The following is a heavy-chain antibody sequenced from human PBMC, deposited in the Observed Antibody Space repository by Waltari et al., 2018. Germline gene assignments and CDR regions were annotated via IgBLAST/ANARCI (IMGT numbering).Heavy chain of an antibody. V-gene: IGHV4-39*01. CDR1: GGSISSSGSY. Sequence: QLQLQESGPGLVKPSETLSLTCTVSGGSISSSGSYWGWIRQPPGKGLEWIGIISYSGITYYNTSLMSRVTISVDTSKNQFSLKLTSVIAAETAVFYCARFSKSANWIDPWGQGTLVTVSS. CDR2: ISYSGIT. D-gene: IGHD3-3*02. CDR3: ARFSKSANWIDP. J-gene: IGHJ5*02.